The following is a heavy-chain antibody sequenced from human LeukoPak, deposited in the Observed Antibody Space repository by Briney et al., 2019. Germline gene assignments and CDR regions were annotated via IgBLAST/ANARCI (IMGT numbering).Heavy chain of an antibody. Sequence: GGSLRLSCAASGFTFAEYTMHWVRQAPGKGLEWVSLISWNGARIHYGDSVKGRFTISRDNSKNSLYLQMRGLRSEDTAFYYCAKRSGAPNNFDFWGQGALVTVSS. CDR1: GFTFAEYT. CDR3: AKRSGAPNNFDF. D-gene: IGHD1-1*01. CDR2: ISWNGARI. V-gene: IGHV3-43*01. J-gene: IGHJ4*02.